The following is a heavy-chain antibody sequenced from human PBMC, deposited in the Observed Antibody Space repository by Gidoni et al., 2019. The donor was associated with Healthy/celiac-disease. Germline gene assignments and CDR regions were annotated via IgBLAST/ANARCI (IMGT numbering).Heavy chain of an antibody. V-gene: IGHV6-1*01. CDR3: ASALSYYCSSTSCDRFAGMDV. D-gene: IGHD2-2*01. CDR1: GDSVSSNTPA. CDR2: TYYRSKWYN. Sequence: QVQLQQSGPGRVKPPQTLSRSLALSGDSVSSNTPAWNSHRQSPSRGLACLGRTYYRSKWYNDYAVSVKSRITNNPDTSKNQFSLQLNSVTPEDTAVYYCASALSYYCSSTSCDRFAGMDVWGQGTTVTVSS. J-gene: IGHJ6*02.